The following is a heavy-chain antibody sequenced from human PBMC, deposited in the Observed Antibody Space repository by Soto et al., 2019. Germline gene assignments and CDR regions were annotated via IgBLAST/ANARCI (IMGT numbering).Heavy chain of an antibody. CDR2: IYPGDSDT. CDR3: ARPRYSYGHIFYYYDSSGYFYFDY. V-gene: IGHV5-51*01. J-gene: IGHJ4*02. CDR1: GYSFTSYW. D-gene: IGHD3-22*01. Sequence: PGESLKISCKGSGYSFTSYWIGWVRQMPGKGLEWMGIIYPGDSDTRYSPSFQGQVTISADKSISTAYLQWSSLKASDTATYYCARPRYSYGHIFYYYDSSGYFYFDYWGQGTLVTVSS.